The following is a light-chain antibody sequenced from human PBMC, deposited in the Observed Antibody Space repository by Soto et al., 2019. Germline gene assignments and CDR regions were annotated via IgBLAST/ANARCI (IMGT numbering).Light chain of an antibody. CDR1: QSLCTW. CDR3: QHYDQYPGT. V-gene: IGKV1-5*01. Sequence: DIQMTQSPSTLSASVGDRVTITCRASQSLCTWLAWYQLKPGKAPKLVIYDATILESGAPSRFSGSGSGTEFTLTISGLQPDDLATYYCQHYDQYPGTFGQGTKVEVK. CDR2: DAT. J-gene: IGKJ1*01.